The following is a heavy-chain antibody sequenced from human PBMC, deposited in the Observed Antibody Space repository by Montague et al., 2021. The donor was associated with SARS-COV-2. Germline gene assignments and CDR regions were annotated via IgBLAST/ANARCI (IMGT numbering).Heavy chain of an antibody. CDR1: GFSLSTSGVG. CDR3: AHVGMACSGGSCYPKIKDWYFDL. Sequence: PALVKPTQTLTLTCTFSGFSLSTSGVGVGWIRQPPGKALEGLALIYWDDDKRYSPSLKSRLTITKDTSKNQVVLTMTNMDPVDTATYYCAHVGMACSGGSCYPKIKDWYFDLWGSGTLVTVSS. V-gene: IGHV2-5*02. D-gene: IGHD2-15*01. CDR2: IYWDDDK. J-gene: IGHJ2*01.